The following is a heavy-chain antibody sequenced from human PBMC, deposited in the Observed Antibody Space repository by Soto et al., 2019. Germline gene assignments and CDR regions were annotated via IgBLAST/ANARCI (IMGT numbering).Heavy chain of an antibody. D-gene: IGHD3-10*01. CDR2: FRTGGDDGTT. V-gene: IGHV3-23*01. J-gene: IGHJ4*02. CDR3: AKKVSSGPGSQYFEY. Sequence: PGGSLRLSCAASGFTFSSYSMSWVRQAPGKGLEWVSGFRTGGDDGTTYYADSVKGRFTISRDNSKNTLFLQMNSLRAEDTAIYYCAKKVSSGPGSQYFEYWGQGTLVTVPQ. CDR1: GFTFSSYS.